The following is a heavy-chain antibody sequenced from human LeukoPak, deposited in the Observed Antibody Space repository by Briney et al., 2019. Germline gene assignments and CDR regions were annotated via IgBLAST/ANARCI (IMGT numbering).Heavy chain of an antibody. CDR1: GYTFTSYY. CDR2: INPSGGST. D-gene: IGHD3-9*01. Sequence: ASVKVSCKASGYTFTSYYMHWVRQAPGQGLEWMGIINPSGGSTSYAQKFQGRVTITADESTSTAYMELSSLRSEDTAVYYCAREAFDWLDRSWFDPWGQGTLVTVSS. V-gene: IGHV1-46*01. J-gene: IGHJ5*02. CDR3: AREAFDWLDRSWFDP.